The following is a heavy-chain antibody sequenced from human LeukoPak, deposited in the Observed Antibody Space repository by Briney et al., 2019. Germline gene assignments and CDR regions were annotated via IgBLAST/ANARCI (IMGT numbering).Heavy chain of an antibody. CDR3: TKSSPYCRSTYCYDPY. J-gene: IGHJ4*02. D-gene: IGHD2-2*01. CDR1: GFTFSSYE. V-gene: IGHV3-23*01. CDR2: ISGSGDIT. Sequence: GGSLRLSCAASGFTFSSYEMNWVRQAPGKGLAWVSGISGSGDITDYADSVKGRFTISRDNSNNTLYLQMSSLRAEDTAIYFCTKSSPYCRSTYCYDPYWGQGTLVTVSS.